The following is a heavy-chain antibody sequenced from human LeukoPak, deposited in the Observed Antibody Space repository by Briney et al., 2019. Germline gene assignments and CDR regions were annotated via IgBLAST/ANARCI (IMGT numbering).Heavy chain of an antibody. CDR1: GYTFTAYY. V-gene: IGHV1-2*02. CDR3: AILGGAFDI. D-gene: IGHD3-16*01. J-gene: IGHJ3*02. Sequence: GASVKVSCKASGYTFTAYYVHWVRQAPGQGLEWMGWINSNNGDTKYAQKFQGRVTMTRDTSISTAYMELSRLRSDDTAVYYCAILGGAFDIWGQGTMVTVSS. CDR2: INSNNGDT.